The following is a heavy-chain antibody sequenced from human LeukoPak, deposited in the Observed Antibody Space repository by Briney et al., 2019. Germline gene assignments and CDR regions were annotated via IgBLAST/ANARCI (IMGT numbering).Heavy chain of an antibody. CDR1: GGSISSYY. V-gene: IGHV4-59*01. CDR2: IYYSGST. D-gene: IGHD3-22*01. Sequence: SETLSLTCTVSGGSISSYYWSWTRQPPGKGLEWIGYIYYSGSTNYNPSLKSRVTISVDTSKNQFSLKLSSVTAADTAVYYCARALTFDSSGYYPFDYWGQGTLVTVSS. J-gene: IGHJ4*02. CDR3: ARALTFDSSGYYPFDY.